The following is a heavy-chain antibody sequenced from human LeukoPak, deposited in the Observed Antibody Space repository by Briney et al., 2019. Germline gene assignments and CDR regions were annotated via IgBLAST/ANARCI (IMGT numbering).Heavy chain of an antibody. CDR1: GFTFSSYW. J-gene: IGHJ4*02. D-gene: IGHD2-15*01. Sequence: GGSLRLSCAASGFTFSSYWMSWVRQAPGKGLEWVANIKQDGSEKYYVDSVKGRFTISRDNAKNSLYLQMNSLRAEDTALYYCATSARTYIGSSLDYWGQGTLVTVSS. CDR2: IKQDGSEK. V-gene: IGHV3-7*01. CDR3: ATSARTYIGSSLDY.